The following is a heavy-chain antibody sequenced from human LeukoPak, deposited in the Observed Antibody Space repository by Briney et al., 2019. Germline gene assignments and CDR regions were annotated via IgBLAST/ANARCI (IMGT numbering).Heavy chain of an antibody. CDR1: GFTFSSYA. J-gene: IGHJ6*02. CDR3: AKTEQQNYYYYGMDV. D-gene: IGHD6-13*01. Sequence: GGSLRLSCAASGFTFSSYAMSWVRQAPGKGLEWVSAISGSGGSTYYADSVKGRFTISRDNSKNTLYLQMNSLRAEDTAVYYCAKTEQQNYYYYGMDVWGQGTTVTVSS. V-gene: IGHV3-23*01. CDR2: ISGSGGST.